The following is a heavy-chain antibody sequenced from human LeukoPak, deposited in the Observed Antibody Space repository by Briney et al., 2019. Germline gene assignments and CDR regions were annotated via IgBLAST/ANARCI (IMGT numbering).Heavy chain of an antibody. CDR2: IYTSGST. CDR3: ARLSRSGYYMDV. D-gene: IGHD3-3*01. CDR1: GGSISSYY. Sequence: SETLSLTCTVSGGSISSYYWSWIRQPAGKGLEWIGRIYTSGSTNYNPSLKSRVTISVDKSKNQFSLKLSSVTAADTAVYYCARLSRSGYYMDVWGKGTTVTASS. J-gene: IGHJ6*03. V-gene: IGHV4-4*07.